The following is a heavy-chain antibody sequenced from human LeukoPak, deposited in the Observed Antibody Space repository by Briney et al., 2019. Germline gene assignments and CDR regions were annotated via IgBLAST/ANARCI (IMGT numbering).Heavy chain of an antibody. V-gene: IGHV3-73*01. J-gene: IGHJ4*02. D-gene: IGHD3-22*01. CDR2: IRSKANNYAT. CDR1: GFTFSGSA. CDR3: TRRNKDDSSGYYYD. Sequence: GGSLKLSCAASGFTFSGSAMHWVRQVSGKGLEWVGRIRSKANNYATAYAASVKGRFTISREDSKNTAYLQMNSLKTEDTAVYYCTRRNKDDSSGYYYDWGQGTLVTVSS.